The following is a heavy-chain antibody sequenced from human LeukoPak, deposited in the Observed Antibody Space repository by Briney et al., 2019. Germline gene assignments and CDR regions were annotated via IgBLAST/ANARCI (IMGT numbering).Heavy chain of an antibody. V-gene: IGHV3-74*01. J-gene: IGHJ3*02. CDR2: INSDGRST. Sequence: PGGSLRLSCAASGFTFSSYWMHWVRQAPGKGLVWVSRINSDGRSTSYADSVKGRFTISRDNAKNTLYLQMNSLRAEDTAVYYCARGDSSSWYGAFDIWGQGTMVTVSS. CDR3: ARGDSSSWYGAFDI. D-gene: IGHD6-13*01. CDR1: GFTFSSYW.